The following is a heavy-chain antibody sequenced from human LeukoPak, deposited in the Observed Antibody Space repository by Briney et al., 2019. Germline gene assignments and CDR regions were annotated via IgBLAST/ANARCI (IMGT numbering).Heavy chain of an antibody. D-gene: IGHD2-2*01. CDR1: AGSISSGGYY. J-gene: IGHJ4*02. V-gene: IGHV4-31*03. CDR2: IYYSGST. Sequence: SQTLSLTCTCAAGSISSGGYYWSWIRQHPGKGLEWTGYIYYSGSTYSSPSIKSRVSISVDTSKNEFSLKLSSVTAADTAVYYCARGRGYCSSTSCQVLFFDYWGQGTLVTVSS. CDR3: ARGRGYCSSTSCQVLFFDY.